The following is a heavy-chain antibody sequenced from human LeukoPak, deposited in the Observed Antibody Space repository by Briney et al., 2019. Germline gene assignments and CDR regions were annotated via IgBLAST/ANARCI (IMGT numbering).Heavy chain of an antibody. D-gene: IGHD2-2*01. J-gene: IGHJ3*02. Sequence: GGSVRLSCVASGFSFSTYAMSWVRQAPGKGLEWVSVISGSGGSTYYADSVKGRFTISRDNSKNTLYLQMNSLRAEDTAVYYCAKDSREYCSSTSCYAFDIWGQGTMVTVSS. CDR3: AKDSREYCSSTSCYAFDI. CDR1: GFSFSTYA. CDR2: ISGSGGST. V-gene: IGHV3-23*01.